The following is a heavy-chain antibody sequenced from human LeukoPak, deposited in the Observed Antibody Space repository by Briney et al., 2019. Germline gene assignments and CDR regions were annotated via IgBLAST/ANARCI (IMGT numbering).Heavy chain of an antibody. CDR1: GYTFTAFF. CDR2: LNPNSGGT. J-gene: IGHJ4*02. V-gene: IGHV1-2*02. Sequence: ASVKVSCKTSGYTFTAFFIHWVRQAPGQGLEWMGWLNPNSGGTNYAQKFQGRVTMTRDTSISTAYMELSRLRSDDTAVYYCARVDFWSYWGQGTLVTVSS. D-gene: IGHD3-3*01. CDR3: ARVDFWSY.